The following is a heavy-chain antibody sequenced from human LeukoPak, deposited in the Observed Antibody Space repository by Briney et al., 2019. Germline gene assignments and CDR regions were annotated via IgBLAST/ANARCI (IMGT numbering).Heavy chain of an antibody. J-gene: IGHJ4*02. D-gene: IGHD2-15*01. CDR1: GYTFTSYG. Sequence: GSVKVSCKASGYTFTSYGISWVRQAPGQGLEWMGWISAYNGNTNYAQKLQGRVTMTTDTSTSTAYMELRSLRSDDTAVYYCARGPYCSGGTCYSQYFDYWGQGTLVTVSS. CDR3: ARGPYCSGGTCYSQYFDY. V-gene: IGHV1-18*01. CDR2: ISAYNGNT.